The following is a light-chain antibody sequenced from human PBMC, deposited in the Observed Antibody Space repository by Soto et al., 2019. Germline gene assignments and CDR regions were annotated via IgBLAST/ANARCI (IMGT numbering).Light chain of an antibody. V-gene: IGKV3-15*01. CDR3: QKYNSAPRT. CDR2: GAS. Sequence: EIVMTQSPATLSVSPGERATLSCRASQSVSSNLAWYQQKPGQAPRLLIYGASTRATAIPARFSGSGSGTDFTLTISSLQPEDVATYYCQKYNSAPRTFGQGTKVDIK. CDR1: QSVSSN. J-gene: IGKJ1*01.